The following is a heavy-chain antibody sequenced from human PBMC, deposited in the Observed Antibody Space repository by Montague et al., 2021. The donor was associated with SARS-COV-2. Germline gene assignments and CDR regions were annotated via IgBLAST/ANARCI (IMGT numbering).Heavy chain of an antibody. J-gene: IGHJ3*02. V-gene: IGHV3-48*03. CDR1: GSTFSNYD. D-gene: IGHD3-16*02. Sequence: SLRLSCAASGSTFSNYDMNWVRQAPGKGPEWISYISTSAYTTSYAGSAKGRFTISRDNGKNSLYLQMNSLRVEDTAVYYCTRDYRSIVGDGLDIWGQGTKVTVSS. CDR2: ISTSAYTT. CDR3: TRDYRSIVGDGLDI.